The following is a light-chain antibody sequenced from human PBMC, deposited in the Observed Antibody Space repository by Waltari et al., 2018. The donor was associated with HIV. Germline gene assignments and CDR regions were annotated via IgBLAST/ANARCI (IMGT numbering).Light chain of an antibody. V-gene: IGLV2-8*01. Sequence: QSALTQPPYASGSPGQSVTISCTGTSSDVGGYNYVSWYQQHPGKAPKLMIYEVSNRPSGVPDRFSGSKSGNTASLTVSGLQAEDEADYYCNSYAGSNNWVFGGGTKLTVL. CDR1: SSDVGGYNY. J-gene: IGLJ3*02. CDR3: NSYAGSNNWV. CDR2: EVS.